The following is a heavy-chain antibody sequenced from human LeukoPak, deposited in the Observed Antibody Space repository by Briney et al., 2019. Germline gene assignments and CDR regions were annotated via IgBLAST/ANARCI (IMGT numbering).Heavy chain of an antibody. CDR2: INNDGSST. D-gene: IGHD3-22*01. CDR3: ARGGYYYDSSGYPFGY. J-gene: IGHJ4*02. V-gene: IGHV3-74*01. Sequence: GGSLRLSCAASGFTFSSYWMHWVRQAPGKGLVWVSRINNDGSSTPYADSVKGRFTISRDNAKHSLYLQMNSLRAEDTAVYYCARGGYYYDSSGYPFGYWGQGTLVTVSS. CDR1: GFTFSSYW.